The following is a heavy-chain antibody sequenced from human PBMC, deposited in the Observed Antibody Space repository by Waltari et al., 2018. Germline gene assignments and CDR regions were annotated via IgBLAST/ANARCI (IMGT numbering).Heavy chain of an antibody. Sequence: QLQLQESGPGLVKPSETLSLTCSVPGGSISSSSFWGGWFRQPPGKGLEWIGMIDHSGTTYYNPSLKSRLTISGDTSKNQFSLKLSFVTAADTAVYYCVRLMVGWGQGTLVTVSS. CDR2: IDHSGTT. CDR1: GGSISSSSFW. D-gene: IGHD3-10*01. V-gene: IGHV4-39*01. J-gene: IGHJ4*02. CDR3: VRLMVG.